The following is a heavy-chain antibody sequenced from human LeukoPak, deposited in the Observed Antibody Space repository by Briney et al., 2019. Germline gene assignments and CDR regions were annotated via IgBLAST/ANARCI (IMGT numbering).Heavy chain of an antibody. D-gene: IGHD2-2*01. CDR2: IYYSGST. J-gene: IGHJ6*02. V-gene: IGHV4-39*07. CDR3: ARGYCSSTSCLRDYYGMDV. Sequence: PSETLSLTCTVSGGSISSSSYYWGWIRQPPGKGLEWIGSIYYSGSTYYNPSLKSRVTMSVDTSKNQFSLKLSSVTAADTAVYYCARGYCSSTSCLRDYYGMDVWGQGTTVTVSS. CDR1: GGSISSSSYY.